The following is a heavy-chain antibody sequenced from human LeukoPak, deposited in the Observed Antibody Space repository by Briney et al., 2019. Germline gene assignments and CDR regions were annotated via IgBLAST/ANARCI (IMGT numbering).Heavy chain of an antibody. CDR3: ARRGSFVGGQLVFSVYFDY. Sequence: SETLSLTCTVSGGSISSSSYYWGWIRQPPGKGLEWIGSIYYSGSTYYNPSLKSRVTISVDTSKNQFSLKLSSVTAADTAVYYCARRGSFVGGQLVFSVYFDYWGQGTLVTVSS. CDR2: IYYSGST. D-gene: IGHD6-6*01. CDR1: GGSISSSSYY. V-gene: IGHV4-39*07. J-gene: IGHJ4*02.